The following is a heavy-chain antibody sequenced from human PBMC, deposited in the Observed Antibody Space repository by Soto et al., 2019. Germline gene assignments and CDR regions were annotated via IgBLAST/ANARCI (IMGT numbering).Heavy chain of an antibody. CDR2: IYYSGST. CDR1: GGSISSYY. CDR3: ARASGRIFDP. V-gene: IGHV4-59*01. D-gene: IGHD3-10*01. Sequence: QVQLQESGPGLVKPSETLSLTCTVSGGSISSYYWSWIRQPPGKGLEWIGYIYYSGSTNYNPSLKSRVTISVDTSKNQFSLKLSSVTAADTAVYYCARASGRIFDPWGQGTLVTVSS. J-gene: IGHJ5*02.